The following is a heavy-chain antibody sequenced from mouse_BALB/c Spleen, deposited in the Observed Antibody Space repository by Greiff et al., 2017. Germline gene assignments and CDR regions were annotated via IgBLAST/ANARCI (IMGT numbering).Heavy chain of an antibody. D-gene: IGHD3-2*01. Sequence: VQLKQSGAELVKPGASVKLSCTASGFNIKDTYMHWVKQRPEQGLEWIGRIDPANGNTKYDPKFQGMATITADTSSNTAYLQLRSLTSEDTAVSYCARNRQLGLPGFAYWGQGTLVTVSA. J-gene: IGHJ3*01. CDR2: IDPANGNT. CDR3: ARNRQLGLPGFAY. V-gene: IGHV14-3*02. CDR1: GFNIKDTY.